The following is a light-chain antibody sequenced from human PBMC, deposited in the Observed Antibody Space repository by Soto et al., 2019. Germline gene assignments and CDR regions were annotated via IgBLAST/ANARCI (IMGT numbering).Light chain of an antibody. J-gene: IGKJ2*01. CDR3: LQYNNYPPT. V-gene: IGKV1-17*01. Sequence: DILMTQSPSSLSASVGDRVTITCRASQGIGNDLGWYQQKPGKAPKRLIYAASSLQSEVPSRFSGSGSGTEFTLTIISLQAEDFATYYCLQYNNYPPTVGQGTKLESK. CDR2: AAS. CDR1: QGIGND.